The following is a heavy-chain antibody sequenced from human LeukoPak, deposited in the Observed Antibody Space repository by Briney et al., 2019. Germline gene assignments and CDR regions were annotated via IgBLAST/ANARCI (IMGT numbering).Heavy chain of an antibody. D-gene: IGHD4-23*01. J-gene: IGHJ3*02. CDR2: IKEDGSEK. CDR1: GFTFSSYW. V-gene: IGHV3-7*01. Sequence: GVSLRLSCAASGFTFSSYWMSWVRQSPGKGLEWVAYIKEDGSEKYYVDSVKGRFTISRANDKNSLYLQMHSLRAEDTAVYYCARDLYGGKAVRAFDIWGQGTMVTVSS. CDR3: ARDLYGGKAVRAFDI.